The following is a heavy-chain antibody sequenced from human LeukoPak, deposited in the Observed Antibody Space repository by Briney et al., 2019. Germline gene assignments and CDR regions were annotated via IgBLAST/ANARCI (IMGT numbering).Heavy chain of an antibody. J-gene: IGHJ4*02. Sequence: ASVKVSCKASGGTLSTYGISWVRQAPGQGLEWLGGINTIFGTPNYPQKFQGRVAITTDESTSTAYMGLSSLRSEDTAVYYCAREFSRYCSSTNCFDYFDYWGQGTLVTVSS. CDR1: GGTLSTYG. V-gene: IGHV1-69*05. CDR2: INTIFGTP. D-gene: IGHD2-2*01. CDR3: AREFSRYCSSTNCFDYFDY.